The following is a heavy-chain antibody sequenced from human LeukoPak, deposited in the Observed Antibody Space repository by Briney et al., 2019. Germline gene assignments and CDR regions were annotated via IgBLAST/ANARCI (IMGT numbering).Heavy chain of an antibody. V-gene: IGHV4-4*07. D-gene: IGHD4-23*01. CDR1: GDSISSYY. Sequence: SETLSLTCTVSGDSISSYYWSWIRQPAGKGLEWIGRIHPSGSTNYNPSLKSRVTLSVDTSKNQFSLKLSSVTAADTAVYYCARVDGNSRALDYWGQGTLVTVSS. CDR2: IHPSGST. CDR3: ARVDGNSRALDY. J-gene: IGHJ4*02.